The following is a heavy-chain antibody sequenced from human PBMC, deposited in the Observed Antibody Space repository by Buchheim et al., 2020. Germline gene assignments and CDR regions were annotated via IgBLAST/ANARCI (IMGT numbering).Heavy chain of an antibody. CDR2: IWYDGSNK. J-gene: IGHJ4*02. D-gene: IGHD5-18*01. CDR1: GFTFSSYG. CDR3: AREGRGYSYGPLDY. Sequence: QVQLVESGGGVVQPGRSLRLSCAASGFTFSSYGMHWVRQAPGKGLEWVAVIWYDGSNKYYADSVKGRFTISRDNSKNKMYLQMNSLRAEDTAVYYCAREGRGYSYGPLDYWGQGTL. V-gene: IGHV3-33*01.